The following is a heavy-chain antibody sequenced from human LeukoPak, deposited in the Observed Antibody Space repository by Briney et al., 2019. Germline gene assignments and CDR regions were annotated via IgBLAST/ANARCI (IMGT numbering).Heavy chain of an antibody. J-gene: IGHJ4*02. D-gene: IGHD7-27*01. V-gene: IGHV4-30-2*01. CDR2: IYPRGST. CDR1: GGSIGSGSYS. Sequence: LSLTCAVSGGSIGSGSYSWSWIRQPPGKGLEWIGYIYPRGSTYYNPSLKSRVILSLDKSANQFSLNLSSVTAADTAVYYCARFSPRAMGNYLDFWGQGTLVTVSS. CDR3: ARFSPRAMGNYLDF.